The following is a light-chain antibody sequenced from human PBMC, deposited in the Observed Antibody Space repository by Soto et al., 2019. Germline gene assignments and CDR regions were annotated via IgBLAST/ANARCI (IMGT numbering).Light chain of an antibody. Sequence: IVMTQCLLSLPVTPGERASISCRSSQCLVHSDGNTYWNCFQQRPGQSPRRLIYKVSNRDSAVQDRFIDRLSCTDFTLKISRVEAEDVWVYYGVQTIHWPWPFCQGTKMDIK. CDR1: QCLVHSDGNTY. J-gene: IGKJ1*01. CDR3: VQTIHWPWP. CDR2: KVS. V-gene: IGKV2-30*02.